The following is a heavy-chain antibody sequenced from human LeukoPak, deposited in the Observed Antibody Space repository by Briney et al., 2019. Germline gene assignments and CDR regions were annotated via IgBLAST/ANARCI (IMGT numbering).Heavy chain of an antibody. CDR1: GFTFSSYS. D-gene: IGHD3-22*01. CDR2: ISSSSSTI. V-gene: IGHV3-48*01. Sequence: SGGSLRLSCAASGFTFSSYSMNWVRQAPGKGLEWVSYISSSSSTIYYADSVKGRFTISRDNAKNSLYLQMNSLRAEDTAVYYCARNYDSSGSYYFDYWGQGTLVTVSS. CDR3: ARNYDSSGSYYFDY. J-gene: IGHJ4*02.